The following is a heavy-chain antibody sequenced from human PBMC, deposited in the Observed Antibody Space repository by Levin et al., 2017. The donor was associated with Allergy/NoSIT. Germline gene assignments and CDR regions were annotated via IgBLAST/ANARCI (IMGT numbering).Heavy chain of an antibody. V-gene: IGHV5-51*01. CDR1: GYSFTSYW. CDR2: IYPGDSDT. Sequence: GESLKISCKGSGYSFTSYWIGWVRQMPGKGLEWMGVIYPGDSDTRYSPSFQGQVTISADKSISPAYLQWSRPKASDTAIYYCARRRTQEPYYYYYMDVWGIGTTVTVSS. CDR3: ARRRTQEPYYYYYMDV. D-gene: IGHD1-14*01. J-gene: IGHJ6*03.